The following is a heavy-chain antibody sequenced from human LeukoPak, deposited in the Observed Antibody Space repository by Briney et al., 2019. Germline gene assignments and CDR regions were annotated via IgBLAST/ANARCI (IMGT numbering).Heavy chain of an antibody. CDR1: GYTFTGYY. Sequence: GASVKVSCKASGYTFTGYYMHWVRQAPGQGLEWMGWINPNSGGTNYAQKFQGWVTMTRDTSISTAYMELSRLRSDDTAVYYCARAQYYHDSSGYYFDYWGQGTLVTVSS. D-gene: IGHD3-22*01. J-gene: IGHJ4*02. CDR2: INPNSGGT. CDR3: ARAQYYHDSSGYYFDY. V-gene: IGHV1-2*04.